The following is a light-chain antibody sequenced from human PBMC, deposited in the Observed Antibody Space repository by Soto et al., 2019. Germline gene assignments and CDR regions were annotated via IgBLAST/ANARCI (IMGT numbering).Light chain of an antibody. CDR2: GAS. CDR3: LQDFSYPRT. J-gene: IGKJ1*01. Sequence: AIPMTQSPSSLSASVRDRVTITCRASQGIGTELGWYQLKPGKAPKLLVYGASTLQSGVLPRFSGSGSGTDFPLTISSLQPDDFATYYCLQDFSYPRTFGQGTKVEIK. CDR1: QGIGTE. V-gene: IGKV1-6*02.